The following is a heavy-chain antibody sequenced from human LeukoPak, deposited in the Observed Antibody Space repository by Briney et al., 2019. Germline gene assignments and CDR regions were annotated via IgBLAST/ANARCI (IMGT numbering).Heavy chain of an antibody. CDR3: ARDTLEYSNSPDALDI. Sequence: GGSLRLSCAASGFTFSSYEMNWVRQAPGKGVEWVSYIRSSGSTIYYADCVKGRFTISRDNAKNSLYMQMESLRDEDTAIYYCARDTLEYSNSPDALDIWGQGTMVTVSS. V-gene: IGHV3-48*03. CDR2: IRSSGSTI. D-gene: IGHD4-23*01. CDR1: GFTFSSYE. J-gene: IGHJ3*02.